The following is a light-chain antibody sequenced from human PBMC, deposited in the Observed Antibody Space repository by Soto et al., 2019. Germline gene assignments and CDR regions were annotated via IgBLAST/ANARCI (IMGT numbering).Light chain of an antibody. CDR1: SSDVGGYNY. V-gene: IGLV2-8*01. Sequence: QSVLTQPPSASGSPGQSVTISCTGTSSDVGGYNYVSWYQQHPGKAPKLMIYEVSKRPSGVPDRFSGCKSGNTASLTVSGLQAEDEADYYCSSYAGSNNVVVFGGGTKLTVL. CDR3: SSYAGSNNVVV. CDR2: EVS. J-gene: IGLJ2*01.